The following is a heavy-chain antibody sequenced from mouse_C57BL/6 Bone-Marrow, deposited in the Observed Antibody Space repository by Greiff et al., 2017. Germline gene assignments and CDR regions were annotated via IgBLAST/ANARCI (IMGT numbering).Heavy chain of an antibody. J-gene: IGHJ2*01. CDR2: ISDGGCYT. Sequence: EVQLVESGGGLVKPGGSLKLSCAASGFTFSSYAMSWVRQTPEKRLEWVATISDGGCYTYYPDNVKGRFTISRDNAKNNLYLQMSHLKSEDTAMYYCARGPAYPRFDYWCQGTTLTVTA. D-gene: IGHD6-5*01. CDR1: GFTFSSYA. V-gene: IGHV5-4*01. CDR3: ARGPAYPRFDY.